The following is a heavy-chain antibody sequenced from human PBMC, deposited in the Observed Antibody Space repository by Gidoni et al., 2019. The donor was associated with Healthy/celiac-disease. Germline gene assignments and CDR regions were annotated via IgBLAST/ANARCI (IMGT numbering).Heavy chain of an antibody. CDR1: GFTFSSYA. Sequence: EVQLLESGGGLVQPGGSLRLPCAASGFTFSSYAMSWVRQAPGKGLGWVSAISGSGGSTYYADSVKGRFTISRDNSKNTLYLQMNSLRAEDTAVYYCAKDPSSSGWRFDYWGQGTLVTVSS. CDR3: AKDPSSSGWRFDY. D-gene: IGHD6-19*01. J-gene: IGHJ4*02. V-gene: IGHV3-23*01. CDR2: ISGSGGST.